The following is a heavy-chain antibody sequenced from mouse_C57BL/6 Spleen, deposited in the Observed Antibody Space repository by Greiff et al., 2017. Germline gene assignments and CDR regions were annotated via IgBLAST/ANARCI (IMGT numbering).Heavy chain of an antibody. CDR3: ARRGDYGSSPYYAMDY. CDR2: ILPSIGRT. V-gene: IGHV15-2*01. J-gene: IGHJ4*01. CDR1: DSEVFPIAY. D-gene: IGHD1-1*01. Sequence: QVQLKESGSELRSPGSSVKLSCKDFDSEVFPIAYMSWVRQKPGHGFEWIGGILPSIGRTIYGEKFEDKATLDADTLSNTAYLELNSLTSEDSAIYYCARRGDYGSSPYYAMDYWGQGTSVTVSS.